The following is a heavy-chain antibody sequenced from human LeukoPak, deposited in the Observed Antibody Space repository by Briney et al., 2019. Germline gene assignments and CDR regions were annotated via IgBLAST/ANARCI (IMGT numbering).Heavy chain of an antibody. CDR1: GYTFTTYG. CDR2: ISASNSNT. Sequence: ASVKVSCKASGYTFTTYGISWVRLAPGEGLEWMGWISASNSNTKYAQNLQGRVTMTTDTFTSTAYMELRSLRSDDTAVYYCARDRSEFGDYGGFWGQGTLVTVSS. V-gene: IGHV1-18*01. CDR3: ARDRSEFGDYGGF. D-gene: IGHD4-17*01. J-gene: IGHJ4*02.